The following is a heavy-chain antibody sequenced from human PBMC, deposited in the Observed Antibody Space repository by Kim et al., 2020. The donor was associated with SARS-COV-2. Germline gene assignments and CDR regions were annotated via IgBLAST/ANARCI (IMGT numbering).Heavy chain of an antibody. Sequence: ASVKVSCKASGYTFTSYGISWVRQAPGQGLEWMGWISTYNGNTNYAQKLQGRVTMTTDTSTSTAYMELRSLRSDDTAVYYCAREYSSSWKLRYYYYYGMDVWGQGTTVTVSS. D-gene: IGHD6-13*01. CDR3: AREYSSSWKLRYYYYYGMDV. CDR1: GYTFTSYG. J-gene: IGHJ6*02. V-gene: IGHV1-18*01. CDR2: ISTYNGNT.